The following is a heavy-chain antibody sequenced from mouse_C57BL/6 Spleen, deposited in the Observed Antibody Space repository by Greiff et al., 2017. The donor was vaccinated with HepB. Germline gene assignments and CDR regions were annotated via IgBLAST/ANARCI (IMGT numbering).Heavy chain of an antibody. D-gene: IGHD4-1*02. J-gene: IGHJ3*01. CDR2: ISDGGSYT. V-gene: IGHV5-4*01. Sequence: EVQGVESGGGLVKPGGSLKLSCAASGFTFSSYAMSWVRQTPEKRLEWVATISDGGSYTYYPDNVKGRFTISRDNAKNNLYLQMSHLKSEDTAMYYCARDQLFAYWGQGTLVTVSA. CDR1: GFTFSSYA. CDR3: ARDQLFAY.